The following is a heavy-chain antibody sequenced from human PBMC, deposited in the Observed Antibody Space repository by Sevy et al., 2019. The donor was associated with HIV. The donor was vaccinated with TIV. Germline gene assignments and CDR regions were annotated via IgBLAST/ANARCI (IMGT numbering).Heavy chain of an antibody. CDR3: ARGGCSSTRCYQVGDWFDS. Sequence: GGSLRLSWAASGFIFSSYWMSWVRQAPGKGLEWVANINQDGSEKHYADSVKGRFSISRDNAKNSLYVQMKSLRADDTAVYYCARGGCSSTRCYQVGDWFDSWGQGALVTVSS. J-gene: IGHJ5*01. V-gene: IGHV3-7*01. CDR1: GFIFSSYW. CDR2: INQDGSEK. D-gene: IGHD2-2*01.